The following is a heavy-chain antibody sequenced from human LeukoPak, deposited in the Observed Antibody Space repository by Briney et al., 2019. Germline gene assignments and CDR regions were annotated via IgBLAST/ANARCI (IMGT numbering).Heavy chain of an antibody. Sequence: SETLSLTCTVSGGSISSYYWSWIRQPPGKGLEWIGYIYYSGSTNYNPSLKSRVTISVETSKNEFSLKLRSVTAADTAVYYCARNPRITIFGVVISNWFDPWGQGTLVTVSS. CDR1: GGSISSYY. J-gene: IGHJ5*02. CDR3: ARNPRITIFGVVISNWFDP. CDR2: IYYSGST. D-gene: IGHD3-3*01. V-gene: IGHV4-59*01.